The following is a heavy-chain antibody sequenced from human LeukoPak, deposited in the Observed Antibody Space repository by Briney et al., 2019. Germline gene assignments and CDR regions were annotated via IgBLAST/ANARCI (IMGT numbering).Heavy chain of an antibody. CDR1: GFTFSSYA. J-gene: IGHJ4*02. CDR2: ISGSGGST. V-gene: IGHV3-23*01. D-gene: IGHD2-2*01. CDR3: ARDMTRYCSSTSCYALEFDY. Sequence: GGSLRLSCAASGFTFSSYAMSWVRQAPGKRLEWVSAISGSGGSTYYADSVKGRFTISRDNAKNSLYLQMNSLRAEDTAVYYCARDMTRYCSSTSCYALEFDYWGQGTLVTVSS.